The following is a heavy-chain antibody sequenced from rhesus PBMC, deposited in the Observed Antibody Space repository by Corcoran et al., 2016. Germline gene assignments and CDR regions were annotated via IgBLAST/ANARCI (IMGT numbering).Heavy chain of an antibody. Sequence: QLQLQESGPGLVKPSETLSLTCDVSGGSISGYWWSWIRQPPGKGREWIGRIDSSGSPASNPPLTGRVTSSRNTSQNQFSLKLSSVTAADTAVYYCARDLKNIWTGFGLDSWGQGVVVTVSS. V-gene: IGHV4-147*01. CDR1: GGSISGYW. CDR2: IDSSGSP. D-gene: IGHD3-3*01. CDR3: ARDLKNIWTGFGLDS. J-gene: IGHJ6*01.